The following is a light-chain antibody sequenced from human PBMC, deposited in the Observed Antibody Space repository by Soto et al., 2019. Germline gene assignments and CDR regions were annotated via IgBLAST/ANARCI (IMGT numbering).Light chain of an antibody. Sequence: DIHITQAASALSASVGDRVTITCRASQGIANYLAWYQHKPGKVPNLLIYAASTLQSGVPSRFSGGGSGTDFTLTISSLQPEDVATYYCQKYNSAPRTFGQGPKVDIK. CDR1: QGIANY. V-gene: IGKV1-27*01. CDR3: QKYNSAPRT. J-gene: IGKJ1*01. CDR2: AAS.